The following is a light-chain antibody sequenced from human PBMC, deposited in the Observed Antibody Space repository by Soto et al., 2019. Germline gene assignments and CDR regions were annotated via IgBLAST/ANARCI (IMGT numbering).Light chain of an antibody. CDR3: QRYDNWPLT. CDR1: QSVNSN. CDR2: GAS. Sequence: EIVLTQSPATLSLSPGERATLSCRASQSVNSNLAWFQQKPGQAPRLLIYGASTRATGIPARFSGSGSGTEFTLTISSLQSEDFAVYYCQRYDNWPLTFGGGTKVDIK. J-gene: IGKJ4*01. V-gene: IGKV3D-15*01.